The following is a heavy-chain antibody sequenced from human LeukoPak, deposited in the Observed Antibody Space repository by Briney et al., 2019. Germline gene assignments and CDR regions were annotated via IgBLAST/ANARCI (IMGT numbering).Heavy chain of an antibody. CDR3: ASARYSGHEPFDF. V-gene: IGHV1-2*04. CDR1: GYTFTGYY. D-gene: IGHD5-12*01. Sequence: ASVKVSCKASGYTFTGYYIHWVRQAPGQGLEWMGWINPNSGGTNYAQKFQGWVIMTRDTSINTAYMELRSLTSDDTAIYYCASARYSGHEPFDFWGQGTLVTVST. J-gene: IGHJ4*02. CDR2: INPNSGGT.